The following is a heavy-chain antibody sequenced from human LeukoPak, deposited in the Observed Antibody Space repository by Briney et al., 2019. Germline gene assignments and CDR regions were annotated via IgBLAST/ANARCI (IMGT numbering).Heavy chain of an antibody. J-gene: IGHJ5*02. V-gene: IGHV1-18*01. CDR3: ARDRLLRYRGGFDP. D-gene: IGHD3-9*01. Sequence: ASVKVSCKASGYTFTSYGISWVRQAPGRGLEWMGWISAYNGNTNYAQKLQGRVTMTTDTSTSTAYMELRSLRSDDTAVYYCARDRLLRYRGGFDPWGQGTLVTVSS. CDR1: GYTFTSYG. CDR2: ISAYNGNT.